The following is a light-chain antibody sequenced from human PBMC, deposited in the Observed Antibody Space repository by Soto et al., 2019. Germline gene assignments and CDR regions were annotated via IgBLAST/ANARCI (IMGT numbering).Light chain of an antibody. V-gene: IGKV3-11*01. CDR1: QSVSTY. J-gene: IGKJ2*01. CDR2: DAS. Sequence: EIVLTQSPATLSLSPGERATLSCRASQSVSTYLAWYRQKPGQAPRLLIYDASNRATGIPARFSGSGSGTDFTLTISSLEPEDSAVYYCQQRSGWPPAYTCGQGTKLEIK. CDR3: QQRSGWPPAYT.